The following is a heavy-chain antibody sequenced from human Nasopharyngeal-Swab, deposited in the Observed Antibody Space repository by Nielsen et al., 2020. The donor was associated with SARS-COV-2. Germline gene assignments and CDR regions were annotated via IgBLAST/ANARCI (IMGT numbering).Heavy chain of an antibody. J-gene: IGHJ4*02. CDR2: IYYSGST. CDR1: GGSISSYY. Sequence: SETLSLTCTVSGGSISSYYWRWIRQPPGKGLEWIGYIYYSGSTNYNPSLKSRVTISVDTSKNQFSLKLSSVTAADTAVYYCARGAPMVVTSTYDYWGQGTLVTVSS. D-gene: IGHD4-23*01. CDR3: ARGAPMVVTSTYDY. V-gene: IGHV4-59*01.